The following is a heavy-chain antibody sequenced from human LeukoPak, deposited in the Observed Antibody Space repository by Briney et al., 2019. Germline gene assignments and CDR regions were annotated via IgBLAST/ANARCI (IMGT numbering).Heavy chain of an antibody. CDR2: ITSSGST. J-gene: IGHJ4*02. V-gene: IGHV3-23*01. CDR1: GFTFNNYA. Sequence: GASLRLSCAASGFTFNNYAMNWGRQPPGKGLEWVSVITSSGSTYYADSVKGRFTISRDNSKNTLYLQMNSLRAEDTAIYYCAKDLYGDYDFDCWGRGTLVTVSS. CDR3: AKDLYGDYDFDC. D-gene: IGHD4-17*01.